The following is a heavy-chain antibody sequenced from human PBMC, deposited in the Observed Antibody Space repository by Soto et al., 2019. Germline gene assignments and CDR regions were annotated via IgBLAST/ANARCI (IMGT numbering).Heavy chain of an antibody. CDR3: ARRGRDGYNYFDY. J-gene: IGHJ4*02. D-gene: IGHD5-12*01. V-gene: IGHV1-69*13. Sequence: SVKVSCKASGGTFSSYAISWVRQAPGQGLEWMGGIIPIFGTANYAQKFQGRVTITADESTSTAYMELSSLRSEDTAVYYCARRGRDGYNYFDYWGQGTLVTVSS. CDR1: GGTFSSYA. CDR2: IIPIFGTA.